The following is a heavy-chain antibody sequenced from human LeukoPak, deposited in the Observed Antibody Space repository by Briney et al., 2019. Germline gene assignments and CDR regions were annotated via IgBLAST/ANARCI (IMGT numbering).Heavy chain of an antibody. D-gene: IGHD3-10*01. CDR2: ISGSGGST. V-gene: IGHV3-23*01. J-gene: IGHJ6*02. CDR1: GFTFSSYA. CDR3: AKELRITMVRGVSYGMDV. Sequence: PGGSLRLSCAASGFTFSSYAMSWVRQAPGKGLEWVSAISGSGGSTYYADSVKGRFTISRDNSKNTLYLQMNSLRAEDTAVYYCAKELRITMVRGVSYGMDVWSQGTTVTVSS.